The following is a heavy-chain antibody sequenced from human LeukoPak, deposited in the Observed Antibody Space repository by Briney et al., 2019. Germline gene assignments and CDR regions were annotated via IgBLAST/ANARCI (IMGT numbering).Heavy chain of an antibody. D-gene: IGHD6-19*01. CDR2: IYYSGST. CDR3: ARVRGIAVAGNWFDP. V-gene: IGHV4-39*07. J-gene: IGHJ5*02. CDR1: GGSISSSSYY. Sequence: SETLSLTCTVSGGSISSSSYYWGWIRQPPGKGLEWIGSIYYSGSTYYNPSLKSRVTISVDTSKNQFSLKLSSVTAADTAVYYCARVRGIAVAGNWFDPWGQGTLVTVSS.